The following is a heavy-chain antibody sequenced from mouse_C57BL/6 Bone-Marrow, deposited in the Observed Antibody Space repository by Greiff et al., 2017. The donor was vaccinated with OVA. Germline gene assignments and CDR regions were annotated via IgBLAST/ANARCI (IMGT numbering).Heavy chain of an antibody. V-gene: IGHV1-53*01. Sequence: QVQLQQPGTELVKPGASVKLSCKASGYTFTSYWMHWVKQRPGQGLEWIGNINPSNGGTNYNEKFKSKATLTVDKSSSTAYMQLSSLTSEDTAVYYCARGRLRRRAMDYWGQGTSVTVSS. J-gene: IGHJ4*01. CDR3: ARGRLRRRAMDY. CDR1: GYTFTSYW. D-gene: IGHD2-4*01. CDR2: INPSNGGT.